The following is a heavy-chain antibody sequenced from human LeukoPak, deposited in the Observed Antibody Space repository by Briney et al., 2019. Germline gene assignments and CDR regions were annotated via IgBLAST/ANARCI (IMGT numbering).Heavy chain of an antibody. CDR1: GFTFSGSA. CDR3: TTAATLFDY. CDR2: IRSKANSYAT. J-gene: IGHJ4*02. V-gene: IGHV3-73*01. Sequence: GGSLRLSCAASGFTFSGSAMHWVRQASGKGLEWVGRIRSKANSYATAYAALVKGRFTISRDDSKNTAYLQMNSLKTEDTAVYYCTTAATLFDYWGQGTLVTVSS. D-gene: IGHD2-15*01.